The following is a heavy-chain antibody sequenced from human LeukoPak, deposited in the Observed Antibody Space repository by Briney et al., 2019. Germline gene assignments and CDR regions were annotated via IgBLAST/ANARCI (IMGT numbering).Heavy chain of an antibody. CDR2: KNPNSGRT. Sequence: GASVKVSCKASGYTFTSYDINWVRQATGQGLEWMGWKNPNSGRTGFAQKFQVRLTMTTDTSISTAYMELSRLTSEDTAVYYCARGPVSTHGMDVWGQGTTVTVSS. V-gene: IGHV1-8*01. D-gene: IGHD2-2*01. J-gene: IGHJ6*02. CDR1: GYTFTSYD. CDR3: ARGPVSTHGMDV.